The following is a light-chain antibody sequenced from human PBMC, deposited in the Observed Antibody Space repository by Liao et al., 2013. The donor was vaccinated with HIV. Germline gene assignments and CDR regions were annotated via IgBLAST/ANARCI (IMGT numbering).Light chain of an antibody. V-gene: IGLV3-21*01. J-gene: IGLJ3*02. CDR1: DIGSEP. CDR2: SNS. CDR3: QVWESSGDHWV. Sequence: SYELAQAPSVSVAPGETARIPCGGNDIGSEPVHWYQQKPGQAPVLVIYSNSDRASGIPARFSGSNSGDTATLTISRVEVGDEADYYCQVWESSGDHWVFGGGTKLTVL.